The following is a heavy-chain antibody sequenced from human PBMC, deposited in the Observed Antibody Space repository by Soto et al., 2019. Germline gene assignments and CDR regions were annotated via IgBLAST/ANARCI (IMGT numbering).Heavy chain of an antibody. V-gene: IGHV1-69*01. CDR3: AREYCSGGSCPV. J-gene: IGHJ4*02. D-gene: IGHD2-15*01. CDR1: GGTFSSYA. CDR2: IIPIFGTA. Sequence: QVQLVQSGAEVKKPGSSVKVSCKASGGTFSSYAISWVRQAPGQGLEWMGGIIPIFGTANYAQKFQGRVTITADESTSTAYMELSSLRAEATAVYSCAREYCSGGSCPVWGQGTLVTVSS.